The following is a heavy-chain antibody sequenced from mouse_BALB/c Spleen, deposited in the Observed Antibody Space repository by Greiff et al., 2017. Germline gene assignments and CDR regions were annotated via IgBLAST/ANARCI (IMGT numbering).Heavy chain of an antibody. CDR1: GYSITSDYA. J-gene: IGHJ4*01. Sequence: EVQLVESGPGLVKPSQSLSLTCTVTGYSITSDYAWNWIRQFPGNKLEWMGYISYSGSTSYNPSLKSRISITRDTSKNQFFLQLNSVTTEDTATYYCALTTDYAMDYWGQGTSVTVSS. D-gene: IGHD1-1*01. CDR2: ISYSGST. CDR3: ALTTDYAMDY. V-gene: IGHV3-2*02.